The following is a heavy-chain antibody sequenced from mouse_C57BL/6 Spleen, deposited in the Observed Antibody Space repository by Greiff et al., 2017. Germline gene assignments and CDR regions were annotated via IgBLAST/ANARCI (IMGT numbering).Heavy chain of an antibody. CDR3: AGDYSNPAWFAY. V-gene: IGHV3-6*01. J-gene: IGHJ3*01. CDR2: IRYDGSN. Sequence: ESGPGLVKPSQSLSLTCSVTGYSITGGYYWNWIRQFPGNKLEWMGYIRYDGSNNYNPSLKNQISLTPDTSKNQFFLKLNSVTTEDTATYYCAGDYSNPAWFAYWGQGTLVTVSA. CDR1: GYSITGGYY. D-gene: IGHD2-5*01.